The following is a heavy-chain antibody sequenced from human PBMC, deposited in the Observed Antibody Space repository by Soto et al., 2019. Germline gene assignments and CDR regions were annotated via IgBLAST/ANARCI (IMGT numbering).Heavy chain of an antibody. CDR2: IYSGGTT. J-gene: IGHJ5*02. Sequence: GGSLRLSCAASGFSVSSSHMNWVRQAPGKGLEWVSVIYSGGTTYYAVSVKGRFTISRDNSKNTVYLQMNSLRAEDTAVYYCARLGPYASGSYSFRYNWFDRWGQGTLVTVSS. CDR1: GFSVSSSH. D-gene: IGHD3-10*01. V-gene: IGHV3-53*01. CDR3: ARLGPYASGSYSFRYNWFDR.